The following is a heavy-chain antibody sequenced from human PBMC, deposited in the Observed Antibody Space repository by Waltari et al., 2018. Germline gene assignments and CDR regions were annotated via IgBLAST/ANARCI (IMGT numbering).Heavy chain of an antibody. CDR3: ARDHDYSFVDY. CDR2: IRSKARGGTT. Sequence: EVFLAESGGGLVQPGRSLRLSCATSGFTFGDYAFSWFRQAPGKGLEWVGVIRSKARGGTTQYGASVKTRFAISRDDSKSIAYLQMNSLTIEDTAMYYCARDHDYSFVDYWGQGTLVTVSS. V-gene: IGHV3-49*03. D-gene: IGHD5-12*01. CDR1: GFTFGDYA. J-gene: IGHJ4*02.